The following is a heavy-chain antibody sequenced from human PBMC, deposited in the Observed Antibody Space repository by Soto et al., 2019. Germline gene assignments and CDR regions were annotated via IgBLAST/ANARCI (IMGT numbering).Heavy chain of an antibody. CDR2: IWYDGSNK. CDR1: GFTFSSYG. J-gene: IGHJ6*02. V-gene: IGHV3-33*01. CDR3: ARDLGYSYGPYYSYYGMDV. Sequence: QVQLVESGGGVVQPGRSLRLSCAASGFTFSSYGMHWVRQAPGKGLEWVAVIWYDGSNKYYADSVKGRFTISRDNSKNPLYLQMNSRRAEDTAVYYCARDLGYSYGPYYSYYGMDVWGQGTTVTVSS. D-gene: IGHD5-18*01.